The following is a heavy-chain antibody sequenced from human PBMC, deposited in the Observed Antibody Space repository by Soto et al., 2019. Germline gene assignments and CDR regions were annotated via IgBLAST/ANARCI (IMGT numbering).Heavy chain of an antibody. D-gene: IGHD5-18*01. CDR3: ARVSESGFIYDHFDY. CDR1: GYTFTSYG. J-gene: IGHJ4*02. Sequence: QVQLVQSGAEVKKPGASVKVSCKASGYTFTSYGISWVRQAPGQGLEWMGWISAYNGNTNYAQKRQGRVTMTTDTSTSTAYMALVSLRSDDTAVYYCARVSESGFIYDHFDYWGQGTLVTVSS. CDR2: ISAYNGNT. V-gene: IGHV1-18*01.